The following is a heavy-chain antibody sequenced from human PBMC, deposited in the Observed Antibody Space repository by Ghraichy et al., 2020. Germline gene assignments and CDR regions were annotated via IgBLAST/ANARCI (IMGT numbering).Heavy chain of an antibody. CDR3: ARGPRSGWRNA. D-gene: IGHD6-19*01. V-gene: IGHV4-34*01. Sequence: SETLSLTCGVSGVSFSDYYWTWIRQSPGRGLEWIAEINPLGSTHYNPSLESRVTISVDMSEKQFSLNLTYVTAADTGMYYCARGPRSGWRNAWGQGTLVSVSS. J-gene: IGHJ5*02. CDR2: INPLGST. CDR1: GVSFSDYY.